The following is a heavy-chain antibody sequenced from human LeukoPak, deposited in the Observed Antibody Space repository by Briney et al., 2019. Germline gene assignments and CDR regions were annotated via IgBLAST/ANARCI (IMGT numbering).Heavy chain of an antibody. D-gene: IGHD3-10*01. CDR1: GFTFSSYW. CDR2: INSDGSST. Sequence: GGSLRLSCAASGFTFSSYWMHWVRQAPGKGLVWVSRINSDGSSTTYADSVKGRFTISRDNAKNTLYLQMNSLRAENTAVYFCARDYGRSRDYGMDVWGQGTTVTVSS. J-gene: IGHJ6*02. CDR3: ARDYGRSRDYGMDV. V-gene: IGHV3-74*01.